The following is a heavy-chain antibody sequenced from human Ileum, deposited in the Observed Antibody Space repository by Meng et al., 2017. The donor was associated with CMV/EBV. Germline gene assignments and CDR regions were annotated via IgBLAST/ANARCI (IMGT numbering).Heavy chain of an antibody. Sequence: ESLKISCAASGFTFSSYSMNWVRQAPGKGLEWVSSISSSSSYIYYEDSVKGRFTISRDNAKNSLYLQMNSLRTEDTAVYYCTRGQAGTCWGQGTLVTVSS. D-gene: IGHD6-13*01. V-gene: IGHV3-21*01. J-gene: IGHJ4*02. CDR2: ISSSSSYI. CDR3: TRGQAGTC. CDR1: GFTFSSYS.